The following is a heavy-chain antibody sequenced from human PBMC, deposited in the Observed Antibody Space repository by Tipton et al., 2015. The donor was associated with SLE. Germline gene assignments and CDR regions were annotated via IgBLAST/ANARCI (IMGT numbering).Heavy chain of an antibody. D-gene: IGHD3-3*01. CDR2: IYASGST. CDR3: ARELDFWSGHFDY. CDR1: GGSISSNDYY. V-gene: IGHV4-61*02. Sequence: TLSLTCSVSGGSISSNDYYWGWIRQPPGKGLEWIGRIYASGSTHYNPSLKSRVSISVDTSKNQFSLTLNSVTAADTAVYYCARELDFWSGHFDYWGQGTLVTVSS. J-gene: IGHJ4*02.